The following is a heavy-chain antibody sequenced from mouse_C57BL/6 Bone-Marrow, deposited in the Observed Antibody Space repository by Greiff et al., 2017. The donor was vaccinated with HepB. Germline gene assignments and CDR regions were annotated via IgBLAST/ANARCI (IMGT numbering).Heavy chain of an antibody. CDR2: ISYDGSN. V-gene: IGHV3-6*01. Sequence: VQLKESGPGLVKPSQSLSLTCSVSGYSITSGYYWYWIRQFPGNILEWMGYISYDGSNNYNPSLKNRISITRDTSKNQFFMKLNSVTTEDTATYYCARDGDYGKLMDYWGQGTSVTVSS. D-gene: IGHD2-1*01. CDR1: GYSITSGYY. CDR3: ARDGDYGKLMDY. J-gene: IGHJ4*01.